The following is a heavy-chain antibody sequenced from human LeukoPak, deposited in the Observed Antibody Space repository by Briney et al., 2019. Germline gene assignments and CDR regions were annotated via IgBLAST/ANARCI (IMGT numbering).Heavy chain of an antibody. CDR3: AKGVFTIFGDYYYMDV. Sequence: GGSLRLSCAASGFTFSSYAMSWVRQAPGKGLEWVSAISGSGGSTYYADSVKGRFTISRDNSKNTLYLQMNSLRAEDTAVYYCAKGVFTIFGDYYYMDVWGKGTTVTVSS. CDR1: GFTFSSYA. V-gene: IGHV3-23*01. J-gene: IGHJ6*03. D-gene: IGHD3-3*01. CDR2: ISGSGGST.